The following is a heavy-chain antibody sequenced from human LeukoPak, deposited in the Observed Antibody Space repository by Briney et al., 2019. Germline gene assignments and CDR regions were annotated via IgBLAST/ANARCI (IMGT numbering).Heavy chain of an antibody. V-gene: IGHV3-48*04. J-gene: IGHJ4*02. D-gene: IGHD6-19*01. CDR1: GFTFSSYS. CDR2: ISSSSSTI. CDR3: VRDTYRTAVAGSSGLGY. Sequence: PGGSLRLSCAASGFTFSSYSMNWVRQAPGKGLEWVSYISSSSSTIYYADSVKGRFTISRDNAKNSLYLQMNSLRAEDTAVYYCVRDTYRTAVAGSSGLGYWGQGTLVTVSS.